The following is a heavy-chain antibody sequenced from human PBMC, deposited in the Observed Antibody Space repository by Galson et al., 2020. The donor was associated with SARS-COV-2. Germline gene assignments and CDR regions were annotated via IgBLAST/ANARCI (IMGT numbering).Heavy chain of an antibody. V-gene: IGHV4-31*03. Sequence: SETLSLTCTVSGGSISSGGYYWSWIRQHPGKGLEWIGYIYYSGSTYYNPSLTSRVTISVDTSKNQFSLKLSSVTAADTAVYYCATTYYDILTGYLSFDYWGQGTLVTVSS. CDR3: ATTYYDILTGYLSFDY. CDR2: IYYSGST. CDR1: GGSISSGGYY. D-gene: IGHD3-9*01. J-gene: IGHJ4*02.